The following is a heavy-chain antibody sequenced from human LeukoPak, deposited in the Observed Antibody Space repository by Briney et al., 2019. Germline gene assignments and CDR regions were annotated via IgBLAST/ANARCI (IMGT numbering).Heavy chain of an antibody. Sequence: GGSLRLSCAASGFTFSSYWMSWVRQAPGKGLEWVANIKKDGSEKYYVDSVKGRFTISRDNAKNSLYLQMNSLRAEDTAVYYCARDSYYYGSGSYYSYYYYMDVWGKGTTVTISS. J-gene: IGHJ6*03. D-gene: IGHD3-10*01. CDR3: ARDSYYYGSGSYYSYYYYMDV. V-gene: IGHV3-7*01. CDR1: GFTFSSYW. CDR2: IKKDGSEK.